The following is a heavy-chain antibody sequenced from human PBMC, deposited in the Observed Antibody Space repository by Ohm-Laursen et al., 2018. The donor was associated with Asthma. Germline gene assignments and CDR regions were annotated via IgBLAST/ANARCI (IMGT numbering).Heavy chain of an antibody. V-gene: IGHV3-30*18. CDR2: ISQDGSSE. Sequence: SLRLSCAASGFDFGTYGMHWVRQAPGKGPEWVAVISQDGSSEYYADSVKGRFTISRDNSKNTLYLQMSRLRTEDTAVYSCAKDFRDAFDVWGQGTMVTVSS. J-gene: IGHJ3*01. CDR1: GFDFGTYG. CDR3: AKDFRDAFDV.